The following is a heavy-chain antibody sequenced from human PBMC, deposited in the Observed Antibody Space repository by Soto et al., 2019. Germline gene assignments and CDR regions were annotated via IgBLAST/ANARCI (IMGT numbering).Heavy chain of an antibody. V-gene: IGHV3-23*01. J-gene: IGHJ4*02. CDR2: ISGSGGST. CDR3: AKDPAHHCSSTSCYADDY. D-gene: IGHD2-2*01. Sequence: PGGSLRLSCAASGFTFSSYAMSWVRQAPGKGLEWVSAISGSGGSTYYADSVKGRFTISRDNSKNTLYLQMNSLRAEDTAVYYCAKDPAHHCSSTSCYADDYWGQGTLVTVSS. CDR1: GFTFSSYA.